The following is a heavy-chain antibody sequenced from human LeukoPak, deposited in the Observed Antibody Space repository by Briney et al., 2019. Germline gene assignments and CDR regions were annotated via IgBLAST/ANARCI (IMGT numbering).Heavy chain of an antibody. CDR1: GFTFSCYW. CDR3: ARELTRSSAPDY. J-gene: IGHJ4*02. V-gene: IGHV3-7*01. D-gene: IGHD3-22*01. CDR2: IKQDGSEK. Sequence: GGSLRLSCAASGFTFSCYWMSWVRQAPGKGLEWVANIKQDGSEKYYVDSVKGRFTISRDNAKNSLYLRMNSLRAEDTAVYYCARELTRSSAPDYWGQGTLVTVSS.